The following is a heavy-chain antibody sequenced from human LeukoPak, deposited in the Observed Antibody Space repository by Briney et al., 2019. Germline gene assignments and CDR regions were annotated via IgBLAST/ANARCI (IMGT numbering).Heavy chain of an antibody. J-gene: IGHJ4*02. CDR3: ARAKPKNMVRGLIMRRESRYYFDY. D-gene: IGHD3-10*01. Sequence: GGSLRLSCAASGFTFDNYGINWVRQAPGKGLEWVSRIHWNGGRTGYADSVKGRFTISRDNSKSTLYIQMNSLRAEDTAVYYCARAKPKNMVRGLIMRRESRYYFDYWGQGTLVTVSS. CDR1: GFTFDNYG. CDR2: IHWNGGRT. V-gene: IGHV3-20*04.